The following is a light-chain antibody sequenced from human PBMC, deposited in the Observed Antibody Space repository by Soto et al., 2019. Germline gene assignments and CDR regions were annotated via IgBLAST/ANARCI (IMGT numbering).Light chain of an antibody. Sequence: AIQFTQSPSPLSASVGDRVTITCRATQGISSTLAWYQQNPGRAPKLLIYGASTMQSGVPSRFSGSGSGTDFTLTISSLQPEDFVTYYGQLLYCFRIAFGPGTKVESK. J-gene: IGKJ3*01. CDR3: QLLYCFRIA. CDR1: QGISST. V-gene: IGKV1-13*02. CDR2: GAS.